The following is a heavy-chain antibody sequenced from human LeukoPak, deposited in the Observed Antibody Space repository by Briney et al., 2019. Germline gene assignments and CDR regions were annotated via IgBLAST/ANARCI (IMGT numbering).Heavy chain of an antibody. CDR2: ISPYNGKT. J-gene: IGHJ4*02. Sequence: ASVSASCTPSGHTYTNYSTIWVRQAPGQGLECLGWISPYNGKTNYAQKLQGRVILTTDTSPTPTYMELRSLRFDDTAIYYCARSHSGSLRAPFDYWGQGTLVTVSS. D-gene: IGHD5-12*01. CDR3: ARSHSGSLRAPFDY. CDR1: GHTYTNYS. V-gene: IGHV1-18*01.